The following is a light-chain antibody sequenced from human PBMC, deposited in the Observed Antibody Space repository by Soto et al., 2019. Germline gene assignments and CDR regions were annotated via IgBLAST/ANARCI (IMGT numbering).Light chain of an antibody. V-gene: IGLV2-14*01. CDR2: EVS. CDR3: SSHTSTNTRV. CDR1: SSDVGGYNY. Sequence: QSALTQPASVSGSPGQSITISCTGTSSDVGGYNYVSWYQQHPGKVPKLMIYEVSNRPSGVSYRLSGSKSGNTASLTISGLQAEDEADYYCSSHTSTNTRVFGTGTKVTVL. J-gene: IGLJ1*01.